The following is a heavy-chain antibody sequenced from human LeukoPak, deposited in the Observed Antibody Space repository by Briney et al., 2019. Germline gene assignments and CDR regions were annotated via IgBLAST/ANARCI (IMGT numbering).Heavy chain of an antibody. CDR2: THYRSTWYN. V-gene: IGHV6-1*01. Sequence: TSQTLSLTCAISGDSVSSNSVTWNWIRQSPSRGLEWLGRTHYRSTWYNDYAVSVRGRITVNPDTSKNQFSLHLNSVTPEDTAVYYCARRLTQCDCFDPWGQGILVTVSS. D-gene: IGHD2-21*02. J-gene: IGHJ5*02. CDR3: ARRLTQCDCFDP. CDR1: GDSVSSNSVT.